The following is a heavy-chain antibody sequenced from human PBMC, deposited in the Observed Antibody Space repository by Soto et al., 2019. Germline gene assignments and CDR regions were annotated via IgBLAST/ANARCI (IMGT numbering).Heavy chain of an antibody. Sequence: QVQLVESGGGVVQPGRSLRLSCAASGFTFSSYAMHWVRQAPGKGLEWVAVISYDGSNKYYADSVKGRFTISRDNSKNTLYLQMNGLRAEDTAVYYCARAYYDILTGYVYWCQGTLVTVSS. CDR3: ARAYYDILTGYVY. CDR1: GFTFSSYA. D-gene: IGHD3-9*01. V-gene: IGHV3-30-3*01. J-gene: IGHJ4*02. CDR2: ISYDGSNK.